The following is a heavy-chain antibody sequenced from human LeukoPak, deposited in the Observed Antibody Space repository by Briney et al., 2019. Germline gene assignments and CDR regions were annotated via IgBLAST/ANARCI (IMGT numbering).Heavy chain of an antibody. D-gene: IGHD2-21*02. J-gene: IGHJ4*02. V-gene: IGHV4-31*03. Sequence: SQTLSLTCTVSGGSISSGGYYWSWIRQHPGKGLEWIGYIYYSGSTYYNPSLKSRVTISVDTSKNQSSLKLSSVTAADTAVYYCARAPVVTAIPDYWGQGTLVTVSS. CDR3: ARAPVVTAIPDY. CDR2: IYYSGST. CDR1: GGSISSGGYY.